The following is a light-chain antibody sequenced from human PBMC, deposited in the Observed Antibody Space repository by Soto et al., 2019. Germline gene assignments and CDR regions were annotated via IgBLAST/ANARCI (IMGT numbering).Light chain of an antibody. CDR1: SSDIGFYNY. V-gene: IGLV2-14*01. Sequence: QFALTQPASVSGSPGQSITVSCTGTSSDIGFYNYVSWYQQHPGKAPKLIIYEVSNRPSEVSNRFSGSKSGNTASLTVSGLQAEDEADYYCASFTTTSTRVFGTGTKVTVL. CDR3: ASFTTTSTRV. CDR2: EVS. J-gene: IGLJ1*01.